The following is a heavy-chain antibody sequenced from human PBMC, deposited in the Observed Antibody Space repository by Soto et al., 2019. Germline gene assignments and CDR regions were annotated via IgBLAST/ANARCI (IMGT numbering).Heavy chain of an antibody. J-gene: IGHJ3*02. CDR1: GGSISCGGYY. D-gene: IGHD3-22*01. Sequence: QVQLQESGPGLVKPSQTLSLTCTVSGGSISCGGYYWSWIRQHPGKGLEWIGYIYYSGSTYYNPSLKSRVTISVDTSKNQFSLKLSSVTAADTAVYYCARYDNRGSHGVDIWGQGTMVTVSS. V-gene: IGHV4-31*03. CDR3: ARYDNRGSHGVDI. CDR2: IYYSGST.